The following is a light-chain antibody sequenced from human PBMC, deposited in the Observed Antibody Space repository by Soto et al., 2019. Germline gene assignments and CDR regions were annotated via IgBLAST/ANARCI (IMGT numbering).Light chain of an antibody. J-gene: IGKJ4*01. Sequence: EIVMTQSPAALSVSPGDAATLSCRASQSVHSRLAWYQQKPGQAPRLLIYGASTRATGTPPRFRGSGSGTEFTLTISSLQSEDFAVYYCQQYDTWPPITFGGGTKVEIK. V-gene: IGKV3-15*01. CDR1: QSVHSR. CDR2: GAS. CDR3: QQYDTWPPIT.